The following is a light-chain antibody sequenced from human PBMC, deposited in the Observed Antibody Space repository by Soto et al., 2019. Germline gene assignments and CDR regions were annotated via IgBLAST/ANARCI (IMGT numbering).Light chain of an antibody. J-gene: IGKJ2*01. V-gene: IGKV1-39*01. CDR1: QTIGIY. CDR3: QQTYSSPQT. Sequence: DIQMTQSPSSLSASVGDRVTITCRASQTIGIYVNWYHQKPGKAPKLLIYAASNLHSGVPSRFSGSGSGTDFTLTINSLQSEDFATYHCQQTYSSPQTFGQGTKLEI. CDR2: AAS.